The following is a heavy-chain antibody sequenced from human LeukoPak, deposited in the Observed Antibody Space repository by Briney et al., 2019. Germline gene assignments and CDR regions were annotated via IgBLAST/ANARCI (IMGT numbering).Heavy chain of an antibody. CDR2: ITNDGSST. CDR3: ARDRHSSSWHQGGYYYYGMDV. J-gene: IGHJ6*02. D-gene: IGHD6-13*01. CDR1: GLTFSSHW. Sequence: GGSLRLSCAASGLTFSSHWMHWVRQAPGKGLVWVSRITNDGSSTTYADSVKGRFTISRDNAKNSLSLQMNSLRAEDTAVYYCARDRHSSSWHQGGYYYYGMDVWGQGTTVTVSS. V-gene: IGHV3-74*01.